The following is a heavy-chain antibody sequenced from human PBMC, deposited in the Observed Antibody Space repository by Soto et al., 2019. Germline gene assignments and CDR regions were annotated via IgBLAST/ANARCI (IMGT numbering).Heavy chain of an antibody. CDR3: ALAGYDSNYYAVTPLSAGHF. CDR2: ISSSGSII. CDR1: GFTFSDYY. V-gene: IGHV3-11*01. J-gene: IGHJ4*02. D-gene: IGHD4-4*01. Sequence: QVQLVVSGGGLVKPGGPLRISCAASGFTFSDYYISWIRQAPGKALEWVSYISSSGSIIYYADSVKGRFTISRDNAKNSLYLQMNSLRAEDTAVYYCALAGYDSNYYAVTPLSAGHFWGQGTLVTVSS.